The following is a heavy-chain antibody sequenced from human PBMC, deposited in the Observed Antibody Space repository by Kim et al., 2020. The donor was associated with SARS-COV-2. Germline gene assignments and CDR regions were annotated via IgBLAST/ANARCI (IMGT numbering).Heavy chain of an antibody. Sequence: PSLKSRVTISVDTSKNQFSLKRSSVTAADTAVYYCARSGPVWYYYYYMDVWGKGTTVTVSS. CDR3: ARSGPVWYYYYYMDV. D-gene: IGHD1-26*01. J-gene: IGHJ6*03. V-gene: IGHV4-34*01.